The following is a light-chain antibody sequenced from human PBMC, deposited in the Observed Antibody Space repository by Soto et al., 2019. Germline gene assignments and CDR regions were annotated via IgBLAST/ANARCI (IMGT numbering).Light chain of an antibody. CDR1: SSDVGGYNY. CDR2: DVS. Sequence: QSVLTRPASVSGSPAQSITISCTGTSSDVGGYNYVSWYQQHPGKAPKLMIYDVSNRPSGVSNRFSGSKSGNTASLTISGLQAEDETDYYCSSYTSSSHVFGTGTKVTVL. V-gene: IGLV2-14*01. J-gene: IGLJ1*01. CDR3: SSYTSSSHV.